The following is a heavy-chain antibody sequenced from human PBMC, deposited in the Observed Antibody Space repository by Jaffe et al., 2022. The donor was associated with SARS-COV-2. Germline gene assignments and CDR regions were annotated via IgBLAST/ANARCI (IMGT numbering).Heavy chain of an antibody. V-gene: IGHV3-21*06. CDR1: GFTLSSYT. J-gene: IGHJ6*02. CDR3: ARGGCVGGRCFSGGWGYYYYGMDV. CDR2: FSSRSSDV. D-gene: IGHD2-8*02. Sequence: EVQLVESGGGLVKPGESLRLSCAASGFTLSSYTMNWVRQAPGKGLEWVSSFSSRSSDVYYADSVKGRFAISRDDTNNALYLKMNSLRAEDTAIYYCARGGCVGGRCFSGGWGYYYYGMDVWGQGTTVTVSS.